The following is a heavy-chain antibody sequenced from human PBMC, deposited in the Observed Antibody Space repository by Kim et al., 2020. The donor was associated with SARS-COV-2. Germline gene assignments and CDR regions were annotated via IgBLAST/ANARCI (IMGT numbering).Heavy chain of an antibody. V-gene: IGHV3-66*01. CDR3: ARRTPISSGWFDY. J-gene: IGHJ4*02. Sequence: ADSVKDRFTISRDKSKHTLYLQRNSLRDEDTAVYYCARRTPISSGWFDYWGQGTLVTVSS. D-gene: IGHD6-19*01.